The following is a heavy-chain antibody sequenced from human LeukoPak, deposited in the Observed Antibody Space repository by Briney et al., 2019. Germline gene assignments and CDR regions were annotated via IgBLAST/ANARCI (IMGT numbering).Heavy chain of an antibody. Sequence: GGSLRLSCAASGFTFSDYYMSWIRQAPGKGLEWVSYISSSGSTIYYADSVKGRFTISRDNAKNSLYLQMNSLRAEDTALYYCAKVAGALWFGESDFDYWGQGTLVTVSS. CDR1: GFTFSDYY. CDR3: AKVAGALWFGESDFDY. J-gene: IGHJ4*02. D-gene: IGHD3-10*01. CDR2: ISSSGSTI. V-gene: IGHV3-11*01.